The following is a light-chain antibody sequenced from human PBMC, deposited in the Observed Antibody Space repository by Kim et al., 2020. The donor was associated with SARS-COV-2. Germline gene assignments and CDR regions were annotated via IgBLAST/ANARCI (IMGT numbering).Light chain of an antibody. CDR2: GKY. CDR1: SLRNYY. Sequence: AWGQTVRLTCQGDSLRNYYATWYQQRPGQAPVLVLYGKYNRPSGIPDGFSGSASGNTASLTITGAQAEDEADYYCNSRDSSGDHVVFGGGTQLTVL. CDR3: NSRDSSGDHVV. J-gene: IGLJ3*02. V-gene: IGLV3-19*01.